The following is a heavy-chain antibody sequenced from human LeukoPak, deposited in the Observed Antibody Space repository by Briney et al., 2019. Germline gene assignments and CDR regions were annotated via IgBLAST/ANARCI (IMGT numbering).Heavy chain of an antibody. CDR1: GGTFSSYA. CDR2: IIPIFGTA. V-gene: IGHV1-69*13. CDR3: ARVSDFTAYYFDY. Sequence: GASVKVSCKASGGTFSSYAISWVRQAPGQGLEWMGGIIPIFGTANYAQKFQGRVTITADESTSIAYMELSSLRSEDTAVYYCARVSDFTAYYFDYWGQGTLVTVSS. J-gene: IGHJ4*02. D-gene: IGHD3-3*01.